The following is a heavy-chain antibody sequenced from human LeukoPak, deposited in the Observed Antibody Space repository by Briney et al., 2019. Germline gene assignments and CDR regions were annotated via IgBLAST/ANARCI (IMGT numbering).Heavy chain of an antibody. CDR1: GYTFTSYG. CDR2: ISAYNGNT. D-gene: IGHD6-19*01. V-gene: IGHV1-18*01. Sequence: ASVKVSCKASGYTFTSYGISWVRQAPGQGLEWMGWISAYNGNTSYAQKLQGRVTMTTDTSTSTAYMELRSLRSDDTAVYYCARVGGVVAVAGTFDYWGQGTLVTVSS. J-gene: IGHJ4*02. CDR3: ARVGGVVAVAGTFDY.